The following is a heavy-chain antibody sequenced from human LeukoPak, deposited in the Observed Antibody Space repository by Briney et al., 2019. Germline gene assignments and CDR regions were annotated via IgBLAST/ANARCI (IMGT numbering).Heavy chain of an antibody. J-gene: IGHJ4*02. CDR1: GFTFSSYG. Sequence: GGSLRLSCAASGFTFSSYGMHWVRQAPGKGLEWVAVISYDGSNKYYAGSVKGRFTISRDNSKNTLYLQMNSLRAEDTAAYYCAKGPTTMVGDYWGQGTLVTVSS. CDR2: ISYDGSNK. D-gene: IGHD3-10*01. V-gene: IGHV3-30*18. CDR3: AKGPTTMVGDY.